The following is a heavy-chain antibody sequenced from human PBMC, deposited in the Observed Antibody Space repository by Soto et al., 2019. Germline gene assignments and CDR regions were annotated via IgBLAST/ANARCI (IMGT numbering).Heavy chain of an antibody. CDR1: GMSAFTFSGYA. CDR3: AKAYVGYCTGGSCSHFDN. J-gene: IGHJ4*02. Sequence: PVGSLRLSCTASGMSAFTFSGYAMSWVRQAPGKGLEWVSTVNGNGFSTYYADSVEGRFTISRLNSKNTLYLQMNSLRTADTAIYYCAKAYVGYCTGGSCSHFDNWGQGTLVTVSS. D-gene: IGHD2-8*01. V-gene: IGHV3-23*01. CDR2: VNGNGFST.